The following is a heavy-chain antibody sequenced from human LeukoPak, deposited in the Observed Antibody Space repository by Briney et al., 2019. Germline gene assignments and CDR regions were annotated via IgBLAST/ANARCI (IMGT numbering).Heavy chain of an antibody. V-gene: IGHV1-18*01. Sequence: ASVKVSCKASGYTFTSYGISWVRQAPGQGLEWMGWISAYNGNTNYAQKLQGRVTMTTDTSTSTAYMELKSLRSDDTAVYYCARVWWYYYDSSGYSLDYWGQGTLVTVSS. CDR3: ARVWWYYYDSSGYSLDY. CDR2: ISAYNGNT. D-gene: IGHD3-22*01. J-gene: IGHJ4*02. CDR1: GYTFTSYG.